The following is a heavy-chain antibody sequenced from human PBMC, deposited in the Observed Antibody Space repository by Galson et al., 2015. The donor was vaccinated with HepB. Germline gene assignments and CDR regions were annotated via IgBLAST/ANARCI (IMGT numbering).Heavy chain of an antibody. CDR3: ARGLLTTSTAVESWYLDY. V-gene: IGHV3-33*01. D-gene: IGHD1-14*01. Sequence: SLRLSCAASGFMFNNYGMHWVRQAPGKGLEWVAVIWYDGNNRFYADSVKGRFTISRDNSKNTLFLQMNSLRAEDTALYYCARGLLTTSTAVESWYLDYWGQGALVTVSS. CDR1: GFMFNNYG. CDR2: IWYDGNNR. J-gene: IGHJ4*02.